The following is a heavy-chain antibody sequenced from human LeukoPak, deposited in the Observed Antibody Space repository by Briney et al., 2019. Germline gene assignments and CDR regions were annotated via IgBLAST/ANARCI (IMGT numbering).Heavy chain of an antibody. CDR3: ARHVGYNWKLLDP. CDR2: IYHSGST. J-gene: IGHJ5*02. D-gene: IGHD1-1*01. Sequence: SETLSLTCTVSGGSISSGGYYWSWIRQPPGKGLEWIGYIYHSGSTYYNPSLKSRVTISVDRSKNQFSLKLSSVTAADTAVYYCARHVGYNWKLLDPWGQGTLVTVSS. V-gene: IGHV4-30-2*01. CDR1: GGSISSGGYY.